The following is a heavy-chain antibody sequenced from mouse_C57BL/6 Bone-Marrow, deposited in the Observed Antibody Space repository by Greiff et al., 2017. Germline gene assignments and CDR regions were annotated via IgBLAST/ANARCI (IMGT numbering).Heavy chain of an antibody. J-gene: IGHJ3*01. V-gene: IGHV5-9-1*02. CDR2: ISSGGDYI. D-gene: IGHD2-3*01. CDR3: TREGLGYDGYSGFAY. Sequence: VQLKESGEGLVKPGGSLKLSCAASGFTFSSYAMSWVRQTPEKRLEWVAYISSGGDYIYYADTVKGRITISRDNARNTLYLQMSSLKSEDTAMYYCTREGLGYDGYSGFAYWGQGTRVTVSA. CDR1: GFTFSSYA.